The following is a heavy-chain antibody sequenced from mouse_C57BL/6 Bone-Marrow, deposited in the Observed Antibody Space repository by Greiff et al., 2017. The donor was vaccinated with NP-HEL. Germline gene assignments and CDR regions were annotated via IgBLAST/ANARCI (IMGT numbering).Heavy chain of an antibody. J-gene: IGHJ3*01. D-gene: IGHD2-4*01. CDR3: ARENYDYDDFAY. CDR2: IDPNSGGT. V-gene: IGHV1-72*01. Sequence: VQLQQPGAELVKPGASVKLSCKASGYTFTSYWMHWVKQRPGRGLEWIGRIDPNSGGTKYNEKFKSKATLTVDKPSSTAYMQLSSLTSEDSAVYYCARENYDYDDFAYWGQGTLVTVSA. CDR1: GYTFTSYW.